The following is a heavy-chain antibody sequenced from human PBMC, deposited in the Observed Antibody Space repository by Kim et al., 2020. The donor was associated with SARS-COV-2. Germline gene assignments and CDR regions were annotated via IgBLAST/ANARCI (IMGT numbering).Heavy chain of an antibody. J-gene: IGHJ4*02. D-gene: IGHD3-10*01. CDR2: IYTSGST. V-gene: IGHV4-61*02. CDR3: ARELYYGSGSYYTEPPSFDY. Sequence: SETLSLTCTVSGGSISSGSYYWSWIRQPAGKGLEWIGRIYTSGSTNYNPSLKSRVTISVDTSKNQFSLKLSSVTAADTAVYYCARELYYGSGSYYTEPPSFDYWGQGTLVTVSS. CDR1: GGSISSGSYY.